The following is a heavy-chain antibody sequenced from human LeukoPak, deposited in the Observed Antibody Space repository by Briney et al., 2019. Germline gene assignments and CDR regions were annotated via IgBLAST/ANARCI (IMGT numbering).Heavy chain of an antibody. D-gene: IGHD2-15*01. V-gene: IGHV4-4*09. CDR2: NYTSGST. CDR3: ARRTATPYNWFDP. Sequence: PSETLSLTCTVSGGSISSYYWSWIRQPPGKGLEWIGYNYTSGSTNYNPSLKSRVTISVDTSKNQFSLKLSSVTAADTAVYYCARRTATPYNWFDPWGQGTLVTVSS. CDR1: GGSISSYY. J-gene: IGHJ5*02.